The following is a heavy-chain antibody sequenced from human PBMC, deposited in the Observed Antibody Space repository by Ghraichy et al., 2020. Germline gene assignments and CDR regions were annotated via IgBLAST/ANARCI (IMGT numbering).Heavy chain of an antibody. D-gene: IGHD6-6*01. CDR2: IYHSGST. J-gene: IGHJ4*02. CDR1: GGSISSSNW. CDR3: ASRIAAHPFSSGVDY. V-gene: IGHV4-4*02. Sequence: SETLSLTCAVSGGSISSSNWWSWVRQPPGKGLEWIGEIYHSGSTNYNPSLKSRVTISVDKSKNQFSLKLSSVTAADTAVYYCASRIAAHPFSSGVDYWGQGTLVTVSS.